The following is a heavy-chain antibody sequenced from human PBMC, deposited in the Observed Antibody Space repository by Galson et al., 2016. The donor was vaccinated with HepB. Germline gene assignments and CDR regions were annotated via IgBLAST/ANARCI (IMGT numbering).Heavy chain of an antibody. CDR2: ISWNSGSI. D-gene: IGHD3-22*01. V-gene: IGHV3-9*01. CDR3: AKDSGAYYYDSSGYRRNAFDI. Sequence: SLRLSCAASGFTLDHYAMHWVRQAPGKGLEWVSGISWNSGSIGFADSVKGRFTISRDHAKNSLYLQMNSLRAGDTALYYCAKDSGAYYYDSSGYRRNAFDIWGQGTMVTVSS. CDR1: GFTLDHYA. J-gene: IGHJ3*02.